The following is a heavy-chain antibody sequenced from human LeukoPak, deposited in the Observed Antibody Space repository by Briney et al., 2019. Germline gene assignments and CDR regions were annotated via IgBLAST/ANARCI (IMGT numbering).Heavy chain of an antibody. CDR2: ISSSGSTI. CDR1: GFTYSSYE. J-gene: IGHJ4*02. CDR3: ARAGAMVSMEALSY. Sequence: GGSLRLSCAASGFTYSSYEMNWVRHAPGKGLEGVSYISSSGSTIYYADSLKGRFTISRDNAKNSLYLQMNSLRAEDTAVYYCARAGAMVSMEALSYWGQGTLVTVSS. V-gene: IGHV3-48*03. D-gene: IGHD5-18*01.